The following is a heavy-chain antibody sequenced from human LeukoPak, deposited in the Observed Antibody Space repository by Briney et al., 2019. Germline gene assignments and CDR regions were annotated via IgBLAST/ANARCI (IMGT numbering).Heavy chain of an antibody. CDR3: ARWYSSSWYGNWFDP. J-gene: IGHJ5*02. V-gene: IGHV4-30-2*01. D-gene: IGHD6-13*01. Sequence: SQTLSLTCTVSGGSISSGGYYWSWIRQPPGKGLEWIGYIYHSGSTYYNPSLKGRVTISVDRSKNQFSLKLSSVTAADTAVYYCARWYSSSWYGNWFDPWGQGTLVTVSS. CDR1: GGSISSGGYY. CDR2: IYHSGST.